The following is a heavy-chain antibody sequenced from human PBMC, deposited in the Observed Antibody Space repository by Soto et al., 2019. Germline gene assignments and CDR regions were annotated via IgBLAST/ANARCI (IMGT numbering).Heavy chain of an antibody. CDR1: GFTFSSYA. V-gene: IGHV3-23*01. Sequence: GGSLRLSCAASGFTFSSYAMSWVRQAPGKGLEWVSAISGSGGSTYYADSVKGRFTISRDNSKNTLYLQMNSLRAEDTAVYYCAIQHWNYYYYYYGMDVWGQGTTVTVSS. CDR3: AIQHWNYYYYYYGMDV. CDR2: ISGSGGST. J-gene: IGHJ6*02. D-gene: IGHD1-7*01.